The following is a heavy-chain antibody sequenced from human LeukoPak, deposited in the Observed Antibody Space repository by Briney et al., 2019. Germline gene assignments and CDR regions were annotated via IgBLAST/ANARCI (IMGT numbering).Heavy chain of an antibody. D-gene: IGHD6-19*01. J-gene: IGHJ3*02. CDR1: GYTFTGYY. V-gene: IGHV1-2*02. CDR2: INPNSGGT. CDR3: ASPDLLRLVERGDAFDI. Sequence: ASVKVSCKASGYTFTGYYMHWVRQAPGQGLEWMGWINPNSGGTNYAQKFQGRVTMTRDTSISTAYMELSRLRSDDTAVYYCASPDLLRLVERGDAFDIWGQGTMVTVSS.